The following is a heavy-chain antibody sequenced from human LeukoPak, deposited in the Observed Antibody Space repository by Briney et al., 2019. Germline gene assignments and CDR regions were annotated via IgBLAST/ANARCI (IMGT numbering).Heavy chain of an antibody. Sequence: ASVKVSCKASGYTVINYGISWVRQAPGQGLEWMGWISAYNGNTNYAQKFQGRVTMTTDTSTSTAYMELRSLRSDDTAMYYCASEDYYGSGSYPYWGQGTLITASS. CDR3: ASEDYYGSGSYPY. J-gene: IGHJ4*02. CDR2: ISAYNGNT. CDR1: GYTVINYG. D-gene: IGHD3-10*01. V-gene: IGHV1-18*01.